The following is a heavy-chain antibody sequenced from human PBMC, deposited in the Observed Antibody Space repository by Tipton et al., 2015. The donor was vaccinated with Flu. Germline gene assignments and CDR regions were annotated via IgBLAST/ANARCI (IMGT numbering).Heavy chain of an antibody. CDR2: INHSGST. V-gene: IGHV4-34*01. D-gene: IGHD5-18*01. CDR3: ARAKIQLWLWGAFDI. CDR1: GGSFSGYY. Sequence: TLSLTCAVYGGSFSGYYWSWIRQPPGKGLEWIGEINHSGSTNYNPSLKSRVTISVDTSKNQFSLKLSSVTAADTAVYYCARAKIQLWLWGAFDIWGQGTMVTVSS. J-gene: IGHJ3*02.